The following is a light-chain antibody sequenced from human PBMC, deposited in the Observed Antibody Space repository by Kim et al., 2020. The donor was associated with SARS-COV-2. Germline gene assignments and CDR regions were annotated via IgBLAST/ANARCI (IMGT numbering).Light chain of an antibody. Sequence: SVSPGERATSSCRASQSVSSYLAWYQQKPGQAPRLLIYDASNRATGIPARFSGSASGTDFTLTISSLEPEDFAVYYCQQRSNWLTFGGGTKVDIK. CDR2: DAS. CDR1: QSVSSY. V-gene: IGKV3-11*01. J-gene: IGKJ4*01. CDR3: QQRSNWLT.